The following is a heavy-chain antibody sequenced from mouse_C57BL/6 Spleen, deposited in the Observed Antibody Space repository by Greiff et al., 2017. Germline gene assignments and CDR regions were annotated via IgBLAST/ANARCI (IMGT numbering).Heavy chain of an antibody. D-gene: IGHD1-1*01. CDR1: GYTFTSYW. Sequence: VQLQQPGAELVKPGASVKLSCKASGYTFTSYWMQWVKQRPGQGLEWIGEIDPSDSYTNYNQKFKGKATLTVDTSSSTAYMQLSSLTSEDSAVXYCASYYYGAMDYWGQGTSVTVSS. CDR3: ASYYYGAMDY. CDR2: IDPSDSYT. J-gene: IGHJ4*01. V-gene: IGHV1-50*01.